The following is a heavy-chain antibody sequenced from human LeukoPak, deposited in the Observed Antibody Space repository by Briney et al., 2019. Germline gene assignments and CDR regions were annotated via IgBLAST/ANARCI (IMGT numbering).Heavy chain of an antibody. CDR2: IKQDGSEK. J-gene: IGHJ5*02. CDR1: GFTFSSYW. CDR3: ARSPSAGWFDP. Sequence: PGGSLRLSCAASGFTFSSYWMSWARQVPGKGLEWVANIKQDGSEKYYVDSVKGRFIISRDNADNSLSLQMNSLRVEDTAVYYCARSPSAGWFDPWGQGTLVTVSS. V-gene: IGHV3-7*03.